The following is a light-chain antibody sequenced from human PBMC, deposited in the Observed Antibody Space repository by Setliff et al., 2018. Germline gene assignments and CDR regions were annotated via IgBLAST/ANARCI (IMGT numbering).Light chain of an antibody. Sequence: QSALAQPASVSGSPGQSITISCSGTTGDIGGHNYISWYQQYPGKAPKLMIYDVSNRPSGVSDRFSGPKSGSTASLTISGLQAEDEADYFCSSYTSITTRIFGGGTKVTVL. CDR2: DVS. V-gene: IGLV2-14*01. CDR1: TGDIGGHNY. J-gene: IGLJ2*01. CDR3: SSYTSITTRI.